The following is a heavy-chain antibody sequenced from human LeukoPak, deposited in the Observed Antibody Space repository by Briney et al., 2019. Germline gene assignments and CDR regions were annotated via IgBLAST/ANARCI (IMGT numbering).Heavy chain of an antibody. D-gene: IGHD5-18*01. J-gene: IGHJ4*02. V-gene: IGHV3-21*01. Sequence: GGSPRLSCAASGFTFSSYSMNWVRQAPGKGLEWVSSISSSSSYIYYADSVKGRFTISRDNAKNSLYLQMNSLRAEDTAVYYCARDGDTAMVLGYWGQGTLVTVSS. CDR1: GFTFSSYS. CDR2: ISSSSSYI. CDR3: ARDGDTAMVLGY.